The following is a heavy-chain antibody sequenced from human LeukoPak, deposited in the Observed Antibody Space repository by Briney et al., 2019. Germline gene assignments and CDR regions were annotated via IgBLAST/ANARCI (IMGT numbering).Heavy chain of an antibody. CDR3: ARMYYYGSGSYPDCDY. Sequence: GGSLRLSCAASGFTFSDYYMSWIRQAPGKGLEWVSYISSSSSYTNYADSVKGRLTISRDNAKNSLYLQMNSLRAEDTAVYYCARMYYYGSGSYPDCDYWGQGTLVTVSS. V-gene: IGHV3-11*03. CDR2: ISSSSSYT. D-gene: IGHD3-10*01. CDR1: GFTFSDYY. J-gene: IGHJ4*02.